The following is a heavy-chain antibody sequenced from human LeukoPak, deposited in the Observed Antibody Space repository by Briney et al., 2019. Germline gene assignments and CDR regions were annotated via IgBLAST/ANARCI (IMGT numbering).Heavy chain of an antibody. J-gene: IGHJ5*02. CDR3: ARWYKYSSSWSPVNWFDP. CDR2: IYYSGST. CDR1: GGSISSYY. V-gene: IGHV4-59*01. Sequence: PSGTLSLTCTVSGGSISSYYCSWIRQPPGKGREWIGYIYYSGSTNYNPSLKSRVTISVDTSKNQFSLKLSSVTAADTAVYYCARWYKYSSSWSPVNWFDPWGQGTLVTVSS. D-gene: IGHD6-6*01.